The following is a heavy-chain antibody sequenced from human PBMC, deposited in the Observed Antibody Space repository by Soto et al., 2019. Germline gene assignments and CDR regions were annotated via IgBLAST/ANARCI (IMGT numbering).Heavy chain of an antibody. Sequence: PSETLSLTCTVSGGSITSYYWSWIRQPPGKGLEWIGYIYYGGSTNYNPSLKSRVTISADTSKNQFSLRLSSVTAADTGVYYCARGYCSGGNCYRPGFDYWGQGTLVTVSS. CDR3: ARGYCSGGNCYRPGFDY. D-gene: IGHD2-15*01. J-gene: IGHJ4*02. CDR1: GGSITSYY. V-gene: IGHV4-59*01. CDR2: IYYGGST.